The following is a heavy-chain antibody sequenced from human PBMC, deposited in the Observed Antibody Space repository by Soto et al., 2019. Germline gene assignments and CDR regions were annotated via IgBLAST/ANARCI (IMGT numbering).Heavy chain of an antibody. V-gene: IGHV1-46*01. CDR2: INPSGATT. D-gene: IGHD1-1*01. CDR1: GYTFTNHF. J-gene: IGHJ2*01. Sequence: ASVKVSCKASGYTFTNHFMHWVRQAPGQGLEWMGIINPSGATTKYAQKFQGRVTMTRDTSRDTSTSTVYMELSSLRSEDTAVYYCANSYGTGWYFDLWGRGTMVTVS. CDR3: ANSYGTGWYFDL.